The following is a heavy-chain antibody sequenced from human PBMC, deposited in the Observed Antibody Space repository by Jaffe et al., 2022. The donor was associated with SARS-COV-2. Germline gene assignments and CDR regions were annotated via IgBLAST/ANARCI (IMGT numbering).Heavy chain of an antibody. J-gene: IGHJ6*02. D-gene: IGHD2-8*02. Sequence: QVQLVQSGAEVKKPGASVKVSCKASGYTFTSYAMHWVRQAPGQRLEWMGWINAGNGNTKYSQKFQGRVTITRDTSASTAYMELSSLRSEDTAVYYCARDKWDYWYGMDVWGQGTTVTVSS. V-gene: IGHV1-3*01. CDR1: GYTFTSYA. CDR2: INAGNGNT. CDR3: ARDKWDYWYGMDV.